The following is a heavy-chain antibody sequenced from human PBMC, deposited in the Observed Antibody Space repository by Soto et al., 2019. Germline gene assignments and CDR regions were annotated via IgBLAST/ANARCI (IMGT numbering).Heavy chain of an antibody. V-gene: IGHV4-59*01. J-gene: IGHJ4*02. CDR2: IYYSGST. D-gene: IGHD6-13*01. CDR3: ARETPMYSSSWYFDY. CDR1: GGSISSYY. Sequence: SETLSLTCTVSGGSISSYYWSWIRQPPGKGLEWIGYIYYSGSTNYNPSLKSRVTISVDTSKNQFSLKLSSVTAADTAVYYCARETPMYSSSWYFDYWGQGTLVTVS.